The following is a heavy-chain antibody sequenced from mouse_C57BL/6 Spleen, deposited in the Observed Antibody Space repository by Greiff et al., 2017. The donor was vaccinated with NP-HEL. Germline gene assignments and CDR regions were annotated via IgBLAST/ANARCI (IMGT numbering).Heavy chain of an antibody. Sequence: VQLQQPGAELVKPGASVKLSCKASGYTFTSYWMHWVKQRPGQGLEWIGDIYPGSGSTNYNEKFKSKATLTVDTSSSTAYMQLSSLTSEDSAVYYCATITTVVATGDAMDYWGQGTSVTVSS. CDR3: ATITTVVATGDAMDY. D-gene: IGHD1-1*01. J-gene: IGHJ4*01. CDR2: IYPGSGST. CDR1: GYTFTSYW. V-gene: IGHV1-55*01.